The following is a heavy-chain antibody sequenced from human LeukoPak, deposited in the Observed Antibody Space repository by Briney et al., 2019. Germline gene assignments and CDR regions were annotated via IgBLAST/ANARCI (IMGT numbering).Heavy chain of an antibody. CDR2: ISWNSGSI. V-gene: IGHV3-9*01. CDR3: AKVNSRGYYFDY. J-gene: IGHJ4*02. CDR1: GFTFDDYA. D-gene: IGHD2/OR15-2a*01. Sequence: GGSLRLSCAASGFTFDDYAMHWVRQAPGKGLEWVSGISWNSGSIGYADSVKGRFTISRDNAKNSLYLQMNSLRAEDTALYYCAKVNSRGYYFDYWGQGTLVTVSS.